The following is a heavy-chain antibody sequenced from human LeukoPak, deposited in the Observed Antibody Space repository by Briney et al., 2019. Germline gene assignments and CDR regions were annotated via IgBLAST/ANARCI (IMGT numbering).Heavy chain of an antibody. CDR2: IKQDGSEK. D-gene: IGHD2-15*01. CDR1: GFTFSSYW. V-gene: IGHV3-7*03. Sequence: GGSLRLSCAASGFTFSSYWMSWVRQAPGKGLEWVANIKQDGSEKYYVDSVKGQFTISRDNAKNSLYLQMNSLRAEDTAVYYCARELPVVVVAATRNWFDPWGQGTLVTVSS. J-gene: IGHJ5*02. CDR3: ARELPVVVVAATRNWFDP.